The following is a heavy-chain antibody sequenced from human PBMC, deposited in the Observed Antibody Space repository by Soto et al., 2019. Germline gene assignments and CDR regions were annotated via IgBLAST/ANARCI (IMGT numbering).Heavy chain of an antibody. J-gene: IGHJ3*02. V-gene: IGHV1-8*01. D-gene: IGHD3-3*01. CDR3: VIPARNYDFWSGYSFDI. CDR1: GYTFTSYD. CDR2: MNPNSGNT. Sequence: VASVKVSCKASGYTFTSYDINWVRQATGQGLEWMGWMNPNSGNTGYAQKFQGRVTMTRNTSISTAYMELSSLRSEDTAVYYCVIPARNYDFWSGYSFDIWGQGTMVAVS.